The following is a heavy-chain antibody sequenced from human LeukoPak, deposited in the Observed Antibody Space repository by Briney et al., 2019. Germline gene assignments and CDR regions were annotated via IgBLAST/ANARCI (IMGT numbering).Heavy chain of an antibody. CDR3: AKDSSGSYHEVFDY. Sequence: GRSLRLSCAASGFTFDDYAMHWVRQGPGKGLEWVSGISWNSGSIGYADSVKGRFTISRDNAKNSLYLQMNSLRTEDTALYYCAKDSSGSYHEVFDYWGQGTLVTVSS. D-gene: IGHD1-26*01. CDR2: ISWNSGSI. CDR1: GFTFDDYA. V-gene: IGHV3-9*01. J-gene: IGHJ4*02.